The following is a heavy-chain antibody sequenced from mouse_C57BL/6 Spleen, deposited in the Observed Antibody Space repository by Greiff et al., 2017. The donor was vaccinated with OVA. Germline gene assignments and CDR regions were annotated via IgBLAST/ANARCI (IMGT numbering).Heavy chain of an antibody. CDR1: GYAFSSSW. V-gene: IGHV1-82*01. CDR2: FYPGDGGT. D-gene: IGHD2-4*01. Sequence: VKLQESGPELVKPGASVKISCKASGYAFSSSWMNWVKQRPGKGLEWIGRFYPGDGGTNYNGKFKGKATLTADKSSSTAYMQLSSLPTEDSEVYFGARSICYDYEEAWFAYWGQGTLVTVSA. CDR3: ARSICYDYEEAWFAY. J-gene: IGHJ3*01.